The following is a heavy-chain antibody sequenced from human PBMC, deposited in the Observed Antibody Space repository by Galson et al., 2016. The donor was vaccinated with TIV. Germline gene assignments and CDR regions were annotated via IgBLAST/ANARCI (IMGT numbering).Heavy chain of an antibody. CDR1: GYIFINYY. Sequence: SVKVSCKASGYIFINYYIHWVRQAPGQGLEWLGWFNPDSGATQYAQKFQGRVTMTRDTSISTAYLELRRLIADDTAVYSGARVNCARAFDYWGQGTQVTAAS. J-gene: IGHJ4*02. D-gene: IGHD1-1*01. CDR2: FNPDSGAT. V-gene: IGHV1-2*02. CDR3: ARVNCARAFDY.